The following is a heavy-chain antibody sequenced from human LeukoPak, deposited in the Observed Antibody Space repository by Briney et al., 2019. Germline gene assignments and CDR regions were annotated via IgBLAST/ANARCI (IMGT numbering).Heavy chain of an antibody. CDR3: AKGGRWDYYDSSH. CDR1: GFTFSNFA. D-gene: IGHD3-22*01. CDR2: ISGSGGST. J-gene: IGHJ3*01. V-gene: IGHV3-23*01. Sequence: PGGSLRLSCAASGFTFSNFAMTWVRQAPGKGLEWVSGISGSGGSTYHADSVKGRFSISRDNSKNTLYLQMNSLRAEDTAVYYCAKGGRWDYYDSSHWGQGTMVTVSS.